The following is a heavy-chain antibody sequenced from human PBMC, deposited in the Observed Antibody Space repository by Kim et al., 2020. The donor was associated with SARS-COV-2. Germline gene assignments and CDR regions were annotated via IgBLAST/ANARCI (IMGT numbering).Heavy chain of an antibody. CDR1: GFTFSRHW. J-gene: IGHJ6*02. CDR3: ARGGVAALGDSKYGMDV. V-gene: IGHV3-74*01. CDR2: IHSDGSGA. Sequence: GGSLRLSCAASGFTFSRHWMHWVRQVPGKGLVWVSRIHSDGSGATYADSVKGRFTISRDNAKNTVYLQMNNLRAEDTAVYYCARGGVAALGDSKYGMDVWGQGTTVTVSS. D-gene: IGHD6-13*01.